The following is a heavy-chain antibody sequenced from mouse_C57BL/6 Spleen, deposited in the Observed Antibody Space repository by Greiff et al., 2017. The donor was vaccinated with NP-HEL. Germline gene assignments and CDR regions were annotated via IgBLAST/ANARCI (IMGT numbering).Heavy chain of an antibody. CDR1: GYSFTDYN. CDR3: ARFSYGYLAWFAD. CDR2: INPNYGTT. D-gene: IGHD2-2*01. J-gene: IGHJ3*01. V-gene: IGHV1-39*01. Sequence: VHVKQSGPELVKPGASVKISCKASGYSFTDYNMNWVKQSNGKSLEWIGVINPNYGTTSYNQKFKGKATLTVDHAYSTAYMQINSLTSEDSAVYYCARFSYGYLAWFADWGQGTLVTVAA.